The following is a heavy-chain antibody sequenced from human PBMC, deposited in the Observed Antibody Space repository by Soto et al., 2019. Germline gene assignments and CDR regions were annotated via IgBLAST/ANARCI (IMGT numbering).Heavy chain of an antibody. CDR3: AKSPGMYYYDSSGYYHYDY. D-gene: IGHD3-22*01. CDR1: GFTFSDYY. J-gene: IGHJ4*02. V-gene: IGHV3-11*03. CDR2: ISSSSSYT. Sequence: GGSLSLSCAASGFTFSDYYMSWIRQAPGKGLEWVSYISSSSSYTNYADSVKGRFTISRDNAKNSLYLQMNSLRAEDTAVYYSAKSPGMYYYDSSGYYHYDYWGQGTLVTVFS.